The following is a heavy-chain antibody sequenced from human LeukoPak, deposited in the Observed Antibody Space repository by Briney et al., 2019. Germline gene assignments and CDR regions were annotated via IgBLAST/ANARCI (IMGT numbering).Heavy chain of an antibody. CDR3: AGEYVWGSYPDY. CDR2: ISSNGGST. D-gene: IGHD3-16*01. CDR1: GFTFSSYA. Sequence: PGGSLRLSCAASGFTFSSYAMHWVRQAPGKGLEYVSAISSNGGSTYYANSVKGRFTISRDNSKNTLYLQMGSLRAEGMAVYYCAGEYVWGSYPDYWGQGTLVTVSS. J-gene: IGHJ4*02. V-gene: IGHV3-64*01.